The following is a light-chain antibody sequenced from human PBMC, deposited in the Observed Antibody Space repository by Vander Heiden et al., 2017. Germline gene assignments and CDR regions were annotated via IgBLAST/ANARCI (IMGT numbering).Light chain of an antibody. CDR3: QAWDSSTGG. CDR1: KLGDKY. J-gene: IGLJ2*01. CDR2: QDS. Sequence: SYELTQPPSVSVSPGQTASITCSGDKLGDKYACWYQQKPGQSPVLVIYQDSKRPSGIPERFSGSNSGNTATLTISGTQAMDEADDYCQAWDSSTGGFGGGTKLTVL. V-gene: IGLV3-1*01.